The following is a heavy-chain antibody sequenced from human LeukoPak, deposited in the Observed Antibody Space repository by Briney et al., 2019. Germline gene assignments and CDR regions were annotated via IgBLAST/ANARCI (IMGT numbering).Heavy chain of an antibody. J-gene: IGHJ6*03. CDR3: AKDAGFLELLNQGYYYYYYMDV. CDR1: GFTFSSYA. D-gene: IGHD3-3*01. V-gene: IGHV3-23*01. Sequence: PGGSLRLSCAASGFTFSSYAMSWVRQAPGKGLEWVSAISGSGGSTYYADSVKGRFTISRDNSKNTLYLQLNSLRAEDTAVYYCAKDAGFLELLNQGYYYYYYMDVWGKGTTVTVSS. CDR2: ISGSGGST.